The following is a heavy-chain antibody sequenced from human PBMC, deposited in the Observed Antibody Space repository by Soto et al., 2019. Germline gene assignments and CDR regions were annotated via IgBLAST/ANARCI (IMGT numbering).Heavy chain of an antibody. Sequence: PSETLSLTCSVSGDSISTVDYFWAWIRQPPGQALEYIGYIYKSTTTYYNPSFEGRVAISLDTSKSQFSLTVTSVTAADTAVYFCARGRYCLTGRCFPNWFDSWGQRTLVTVSS. D-gene: IGHD2-15*01. V-gene: IGHV4-30-4*01. CDR2: IYKSTTT. CDR1: GDSISTVDYF. CDR3: ARGRYCLTGRCFPNWFDS. J-gene: IGHJ5*01.